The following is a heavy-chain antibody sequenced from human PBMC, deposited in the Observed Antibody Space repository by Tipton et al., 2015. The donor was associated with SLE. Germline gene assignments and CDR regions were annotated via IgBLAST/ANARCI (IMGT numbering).Heavy chain of an antibody. D-gene: IGHD3-3*01. CDR1: GGSISSGAYY. CDR2: VFYSVST. V-gene: IGHV4-31*03. Sequence: TLSLTCTVSGGSISSGAYYWSWIRQSPGKGLEWIGFVFYSVSTYYNPSLKSRVSISLETSKNDFSLRLTSVSAADTAVYHCARTLFWSGSYYMDVWGRGTTVTVSS. J-gene: IGHJ6*03. CDR3: ARTLFWSGSYYMDV.